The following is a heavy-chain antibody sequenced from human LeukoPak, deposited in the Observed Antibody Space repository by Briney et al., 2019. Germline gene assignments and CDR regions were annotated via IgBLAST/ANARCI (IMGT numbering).Heavy chain of an antibody. CDR1: GGSIRSYY. J-gene: IGHJ4*02. D-gene: IGHD1-26*01. CDR3: ARDGGVGAQYYFDY. Sequence: SETLSLTCSVSGGSIRSYYWSWIRQPAGKGLEWIGRLYTSGSTNYNPSLKSRVTMSVDTSKNQFSLKLSSVTAADTAVYYCARDGGVGAQYYFDYWGQGTLVTVSS. V-gene: IGHV4-4*07. CDR2: LYTSGST.